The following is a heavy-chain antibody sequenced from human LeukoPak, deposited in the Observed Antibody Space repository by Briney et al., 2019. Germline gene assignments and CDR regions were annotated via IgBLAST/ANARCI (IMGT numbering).Heavy chain of an antibody. Sequence: PSETLSLTCTVSGGSITNSYYWGWIRQPPGKGLEWIGSMYYSGSTYYNPSLKCRVTISVDTSKNQFSLKLSSVTAADTAVYYCARQYYYNRAIYSKLDFWGQGTLVTVSS. CDR2: MYYSGST. V-gene: IGHV4-39*01. D-gene: IGHD3-22*01. CDR3: ARQYYYNRAIYSKLDF. J-gene: IGHJ4*02. CDR1: GGSITNSYY.